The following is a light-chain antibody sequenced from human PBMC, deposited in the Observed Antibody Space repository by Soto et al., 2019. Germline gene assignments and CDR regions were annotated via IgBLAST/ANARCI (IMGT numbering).Light chain of an antibody. CDR2: GAS. V-gene: IGKV3-20*01. CDR1: QSVSSNY. J-gene: IGKJ1*01. CDR3: HQNGSSPWT. Sequence: EIVLTQSPGTLSLSPGERATLSCRASQSVSSNYFSWYQQNPGPPPRLLIYGASIRATGTPDRFSGSGAGTDFTLTISRLSPEYFAFYYYHQNGSSPWTFGQGTKLEIK.